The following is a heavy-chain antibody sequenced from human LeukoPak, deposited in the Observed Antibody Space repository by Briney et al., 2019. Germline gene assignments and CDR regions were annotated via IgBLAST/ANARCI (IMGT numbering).Heavy chain of an antibody. D-gene: IGHD2-2*01. J-gene: IGHJ4*02. CDR2: ISGSGGST. Sequence: QPGGSLRLTCAASGLTFSSYAMSWVRQAPGKGLEWVSAISGSGGSTYYADSVKGRFTISRDNSKNTLYLQMNSLRAEDTAVYYCAKGYCSSTSCCANFDYWGQGTLVTVSS. CDR1: GLTFSSYA. CDR3: AKGYCSSTSCCANFDY. V-gene: IGHV3-23*01.